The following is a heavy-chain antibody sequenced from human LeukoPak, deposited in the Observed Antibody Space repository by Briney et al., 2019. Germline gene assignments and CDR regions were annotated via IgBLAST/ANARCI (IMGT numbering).Heavy chain of an antibody. CDR2: IYYSGST. V-gene: IGHV4-39*01. Sequence: SETLSLTCTVSGGSISSSSYYWGWIRQPPGKGLEWIGSIYYSGSTYYNPSLKSRVTISVDTSKNQFSLKLSSVTAADTAVYYCARPVIAAQHAFDIWGQGTMVTVSS. J-gene: IGHJ3*02. CDR3: ARPVIAAQHAFDI. CDR1: GGSISSSSYY. D-gene: IGHD6-6*01.